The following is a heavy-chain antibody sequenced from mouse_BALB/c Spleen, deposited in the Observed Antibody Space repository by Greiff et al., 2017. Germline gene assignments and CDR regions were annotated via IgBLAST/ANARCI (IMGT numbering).Heavy chain of an antibody. V-gene: IGHV1S135*01. Sequence: VQLQQSGPELMKPGASVKISCKASGYSFTSYYMHWVKQSHGKSLEWIGYIDPFNGGTSYNQKFKGKATLTVDKSSSTAYMHLSSLTSEDSAVYYCARRGYYGNPYYAMDYWGQGTSVTVSS. CDR2: IDPFNGGT. J-gene: IGHJ4*01. CDR3: ARRGYYGNPYYAMDY. D-gene: IGHD2-1*01. CDR1: GYSFTSYY.